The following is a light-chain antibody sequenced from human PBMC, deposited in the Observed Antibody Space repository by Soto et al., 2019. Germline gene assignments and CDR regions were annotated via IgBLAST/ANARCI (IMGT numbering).Light chain of an antibody. CDR2: TNN. CDR1: TSNIGSNP. J-gene: IGLJ1*01. Sequence: VLTQPPSVSGTPGQTVTISCSGSTSNIGSNPVNWYQQLPGTAPRLLISTNNQRPSGVPDRFSGSRSGTSASLAISGLQSEDEADYYCAAWDDRLNGPSYVFGTGTKVIV. CDR3: AAWDDRLNGPSYV. V-gene: IGLV1-44*01.